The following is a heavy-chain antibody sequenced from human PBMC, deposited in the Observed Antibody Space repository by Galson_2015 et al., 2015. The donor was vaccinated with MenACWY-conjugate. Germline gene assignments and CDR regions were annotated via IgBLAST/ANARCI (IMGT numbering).Heavy chain of an antibody. J-gene: IGHJ3*02. CDR3: AREVLWFGESRDDAFDI. Sequence: SLRLSCAASGFTFSNYWMHWVRQAPGKGLVWVSRINSDGSNTRYADSVKGRFTISRDNAKNTLYLQMNSLRAEDTAVYYCAREVLWFGESRDDAFDIWGQGTMVTVSS. V-gene: IGHV3-74*01. CDR2: INSDGSNT. D-gene: IGHD3-10*01. CDR1: GFTFSNYW.